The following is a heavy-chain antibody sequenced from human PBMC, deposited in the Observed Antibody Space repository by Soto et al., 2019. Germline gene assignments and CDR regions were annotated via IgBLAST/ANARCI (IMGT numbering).Heavy chain of an antibody. CDR3: ARLSLIAVAGTGAFDI. CDR1: GYSISSGYY. Sequence: SETLSLTCAVSGYSISSGYYWGWIRQPPGKGLEWIGSIYHSGSTYYNPSLKSRVTISVDTSKNQFSLKLSSVTAADTAVYYCARLSLIAVAGTGAFDIWGQGTIVTVSS. D-gene: IGHD6-19*01. CDR2: IYHSGST. V-gene: IGHV4-38-2*01. J-gene: IGHJ3*02.